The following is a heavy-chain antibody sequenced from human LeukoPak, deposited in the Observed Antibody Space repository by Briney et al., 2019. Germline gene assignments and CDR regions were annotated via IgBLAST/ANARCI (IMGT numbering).Heavy chain of an antibody. CDR3: ARGYTKITMIVVGY. V-gene: IGHV1-2*02. D-gene: IGHD3-22*01. CDR2: INPNSGGT. CDR1: GYTFTGSY. J-gene: IGHJ4*02. Sequence: ASVKVSCRASGYTFTGSYINWVRQAPGQGLEWMGWINPNSGGTNYAQKFQGRVTMTRDTSISTAYMELSRLRSDDTAVYYCARGYTKITMIVVGYWGQGTLVTVSS.